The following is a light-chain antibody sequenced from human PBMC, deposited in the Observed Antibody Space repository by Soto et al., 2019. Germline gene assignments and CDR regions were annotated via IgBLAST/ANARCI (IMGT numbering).Light chain of an antibody. V-gene: IGLV2-11*01. CDR1: SSDVGNYNL. CDR3: CSYAGSYTLI. CDR2: DVS. Sequence: QSALTQPRSVSGSPGQSVTISCTGTSSDVGNYNLVSWYQQYPGKAPKLLIYDVSRRPSGVPDRFSGSKSGNTASLTISGLQADDEADYYCCSYAGSYTLIFGTGTKVTV. J-gene: IGLJ1*01.